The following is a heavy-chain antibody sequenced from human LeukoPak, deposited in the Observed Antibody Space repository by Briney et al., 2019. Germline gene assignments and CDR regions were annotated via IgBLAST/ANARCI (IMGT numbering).Heavy chain of an antibody. J-gene: IGHJ4*02. CDR2: IYPRESP. CDR3: AREWHHVFDY. CDR1: GGSISSYS. V-gene: IGHV4-4*07. D-gene: IGHD5-12*01. Sequence: SETLSLTCTVSGGSISSYSWSWMRQPAGKGLEWIGRIYPRESPNYNPSRKSRVIMSVDKSKNQFSLRLRSVTAADTAVYYCAREWHHVFDYWGQGNLVTVSS.